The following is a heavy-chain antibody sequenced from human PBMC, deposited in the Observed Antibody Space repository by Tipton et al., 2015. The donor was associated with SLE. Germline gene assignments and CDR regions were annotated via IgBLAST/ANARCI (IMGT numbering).Heavy chain of an antibody. CDR2: ISAYNGNT. V-gene: IGHV1-18*01. J-gene: IGHJ6*02. CDR3: ARDLDTGTGAYYYGMDV. CDR1: GYTFTSYG. D-gene: IGHD2-8*02. Sequence: QSGPEVKKPGASVKVSCKASGYTFTSYGISWVRQAPGQGLEWMGWISAYNGNTNYAQKLQGRVTMTTDTSTSTAYMELRSLKSDDTAVYYCARDLDTGTGAYYYGMDVWGQGTTVTVSS.